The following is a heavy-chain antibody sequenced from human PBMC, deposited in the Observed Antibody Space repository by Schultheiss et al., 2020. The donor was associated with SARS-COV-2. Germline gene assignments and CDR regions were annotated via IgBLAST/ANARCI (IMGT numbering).Heavy chain of an antibody. CDR2: IKSKTDGGTT. CDR3: ARAPTTVVTPDY. D-gene: IGHD4-23*01. Sequence: GGSLRLSCAASGFTFSNAWMSWVRQAPGKGLEWVGRIKSKTDGGTTDYAAPVKGRFTISRDDSKNTLYLQMNSLKTEDTAVYYCARAPTTVVTPDYWGQGTLVTVSS. CDR1: GFTFSNAW. V-gene: IGHV3-15*01. J-gene: IGHJ4*02.